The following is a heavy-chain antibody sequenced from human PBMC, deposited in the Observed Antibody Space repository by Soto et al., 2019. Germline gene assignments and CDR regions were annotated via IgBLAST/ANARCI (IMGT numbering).Heavy chain of an antibody. V-gene: IGHV1-69*13. CDR1: GGTFSSYA. Sequence: SVKVSCKASGGTFSSYAISWVRQAPGQGLEWMGGIIPIFGTANYAQKFQGRVTITADESTSTAYMELSSLRSEDTAVYYCASWAARVGYSSSYFDYWGQGTLVTVSS. D-gene: IGHD6-6*01. CDR3: ASWAARVGYSSSYFDY. J-gene: IGHJ4*02. CDR2: IIPIFGTA.